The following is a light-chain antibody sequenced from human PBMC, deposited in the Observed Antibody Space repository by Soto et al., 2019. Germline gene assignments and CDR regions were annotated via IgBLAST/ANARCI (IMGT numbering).Light chain of an antibody. CDR3: QHYGSSPLT. J-gene: IGKJ4*01. Sequence: EIVLTQSPGALSLSPGDTATLSCRASENIHSDFLAWYRQRPGQPPNLLLYSTSSRAAGLPDRFTGSGSGTDFTLTISRLEPDDFGMYYCQHYGSSPLTFGGGTKVEIK. CDR2: STS. CDR1: ENIHSDF. V-gene: IGKV3-20*01.